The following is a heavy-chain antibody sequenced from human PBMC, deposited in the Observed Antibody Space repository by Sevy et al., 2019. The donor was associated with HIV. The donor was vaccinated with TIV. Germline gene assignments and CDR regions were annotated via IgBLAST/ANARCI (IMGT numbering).Heavy chain of an antibody. CDR1: GFTFSSYW. Sequence: GGSLRLSCAASGFTFSSYWMSWVRQAPGKGLEWVANIKQDGSEKYYVDSVKGRFTISRDNAKNSLYLQMNSLRAEDTAVYYCARDPGDCTNGVCFNWFDPWGQGTLVTVSS. CDR3: ARDPGDCTNGVCFNWFDP. J-gene: IGHJ5*02. CDR2: IKQDGSEK. V-gene: IGHV3-7*01. D-gene: IGHD2-8*01.